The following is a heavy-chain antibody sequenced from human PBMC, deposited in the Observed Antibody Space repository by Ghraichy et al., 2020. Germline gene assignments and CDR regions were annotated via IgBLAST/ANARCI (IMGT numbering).Heavy chain of an antibody. CDR3: AKSPSAALPHYFDY. CDR1: GFTFSNYA. Sequence: GGSLRLACAASGFTFSNYAMTWVRQAPGKGLELVSIIGVNGFSTYYADSVKGRFTISRDNSRTTLYLQMSSLRAEDTASYDCAKSPSAALPHYFDYWGQGTLVTVSS. V-gene: IGHV3-23*01. D-gene: IGHD6-13*01. J-gene: IGHJ4*02. CDR2: IGVNGFST.